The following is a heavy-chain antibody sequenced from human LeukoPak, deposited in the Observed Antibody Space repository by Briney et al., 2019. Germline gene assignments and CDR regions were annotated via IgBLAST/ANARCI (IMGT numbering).Heavy chain of an antibody. Sequence: SETLSLTCAVYGGSFSGYYSFSGYYWSWIRQPPGKGLEWIGEINHSGSTNYNPSLKSRVTISVDTSKNQFSLKLNSVTAADTAVYFCERGRWEVRFDYWNQGTLVTVSS. CDR2: INHSGST. V-gene: IGHV4-34*01. CDR1: GGSFSGYYSFSGYY. D-gene: IGHD4-23*01. CDR3: ERGRWEVRFDY. J-gene: IGHJ4*02.